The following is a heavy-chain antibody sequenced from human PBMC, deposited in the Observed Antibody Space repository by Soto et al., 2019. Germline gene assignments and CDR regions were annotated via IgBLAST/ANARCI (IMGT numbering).Heavy chain of an antibody. J-gene: IGHJ4*02. CDR1: GYTFTGYY. CDR3: ARAQFKHYYDSSGYYPDY. V-gene: IGHV1-2*02. CDR2: INPNSGGT. D-gene: IGHD3-22*01. Sequence: ASVNVSCKSSGYTFTGYYIHWVRQAPGQGLEWMGWINPNSGGTNYAQKFQGRVTMTRDTSISTAYMELSRLRSGDTAVYYCARAQFKHYYDSSGYYPDYWGQGTLVTVSS.